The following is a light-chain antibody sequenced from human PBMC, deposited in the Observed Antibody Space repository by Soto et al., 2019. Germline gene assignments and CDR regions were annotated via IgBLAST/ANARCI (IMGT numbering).Light chain of an antibody. V-gene: IGKV1-33*01. CDR2: AAS. J-gene: IGKJ3*01. Sequence: DIQMTQSPSSLSASVGDRVTITCRASQSISRYLNWYQQKPGKAPKLLIYAASSLQSGVPSRFSGGGSGTDFTFTISSLQPEDIATYYCQQYDNLPRTFGPGTKVDIK. CDR3: QQYDNLPRT. CDR1: QSISRY.